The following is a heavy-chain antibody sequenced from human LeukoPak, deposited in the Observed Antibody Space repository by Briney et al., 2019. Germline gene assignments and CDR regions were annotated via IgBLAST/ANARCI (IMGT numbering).Heavy chain of an antibody. CDR1: GGSFSGYY. V-gene: IGHV4-34*01. CDR2: INHSGST. J-gene: IGHJ6*03. CDR3: ARGYSSSSQYYYYYYMDV. Sequence: PSETPSLTCAVYGGSFSGYYWSWIRQPPGKGLKWIGEINHSGSTNYNPSLKSRVTISVDTSKNQFSLKLSSVTAADTAVYYCARGYSSSSQYYYYYYMDVWGKGTTVTVSS. D-gene: IGHD6-6*01.